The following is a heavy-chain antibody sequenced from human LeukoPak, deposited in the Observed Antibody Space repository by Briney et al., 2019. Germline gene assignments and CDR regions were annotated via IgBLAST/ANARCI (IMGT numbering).Heavy chain of an antibody. V-gene: IGHV3-53*01. CDR1: GLTFSSNY. Sequence: GGSLRLSCEASGLTFSSNYMNWVRQAPGKGLEWVSVIYSGGSTYYADSVKGRFTVSRDNSKNTLFLQMNSLRVEDTALYYCVRQFASWGQGTLVTVSS. CDR3: VRQFAS. CDR2: IYSGGST. J-gene: IGHJ4*02.